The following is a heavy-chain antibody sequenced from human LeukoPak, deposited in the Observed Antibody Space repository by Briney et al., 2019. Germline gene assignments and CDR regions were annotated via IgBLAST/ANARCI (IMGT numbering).Heavy chain of an antibody. CDR2: VSTDGNII. J-gene: IGHJ4*02. V-gene: IGHV3-74*01. CDR3: VRDRTTVTLFDS. D-gene: IGHD4-17*01. Sequence: GGSLGLSCAASGFTFSSYWMHWVRQAPGKGLVWVSRVSTDGNIISYADSVKGRFTISRDNAKNTVYLQMNSLRAEDTAVYYCVRDRTTVTLFDSWGQGTPVTVSS. CDR1: GFTFSSYW.